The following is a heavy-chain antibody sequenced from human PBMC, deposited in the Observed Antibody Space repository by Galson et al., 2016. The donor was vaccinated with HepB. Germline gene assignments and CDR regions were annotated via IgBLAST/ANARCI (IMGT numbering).Heavy chain of an antibody. Sequence: SETLSLTCNVSGGSISPSRHYWAWIRQAPGKGLEWIGTVYSSGGTSYNPSLTSRVTMFVDTAKNQISLRLSSVTATDTAVYYCARQTASWYGFVPWGPGTQVTVSS. CDR2: VYSSGGT. D-gene: IGHD2-15*01. CDR1: GGSISPSRHY. CDR3: ARQTASWYGFVP. J-gene: IGHJ5*02. V-gene: IGHV4-39*01.